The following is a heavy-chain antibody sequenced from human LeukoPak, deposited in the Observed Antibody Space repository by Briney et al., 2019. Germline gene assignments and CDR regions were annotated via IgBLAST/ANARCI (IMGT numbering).Heavy chain of an antibody. V-gene: IGHV1-2*02. CDR2: INPNSGGT. CDR3: ARVGVTIFGVVLMTFDY. J-gene: IGHJ4*02. D-gene: IGHD3-3*01. Sequence: ASVKVSCKASGYTFTGYYMHWVRQAPGQGLEWMGWINPNSGGTNYAQKLQGRVTMTRDTSISTAYMELSRLRSDDTAVYYCARVGVTIFGVVLMTFDYWGQGTLVTVSS. CDR1: GYTFTGYY.